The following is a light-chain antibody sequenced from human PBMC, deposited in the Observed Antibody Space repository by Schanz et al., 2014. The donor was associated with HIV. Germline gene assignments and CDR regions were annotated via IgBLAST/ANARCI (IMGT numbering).Light chain of an antibody. J-gene: IGKJ1*01. Sequence: EAVLTQSPATLSVYPGERVTLSCRTTQIISTSLAWYQQRPGQPPRLLLYGASSRATGIPDRFSGSGSGADFTLTISRLEPEDFAVYYCQQYGSSPQTFGQGTKVEIK. CDR1: QIISTS. V-gene: IGKV3-20*01. CDR2: GAS. CDR3: QQYGSSPQT.